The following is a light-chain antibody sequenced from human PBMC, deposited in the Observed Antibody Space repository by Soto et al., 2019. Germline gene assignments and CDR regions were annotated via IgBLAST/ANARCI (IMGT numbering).Light chain of an antibody. Sequence: QSALTQPASVSGSPGQSITISCTGTSSDVGGYNFVSWYQQHPDKAPKLMIYEVTNRPSGVSNRFSGSKSDNTASLTISGLQAEDEADYYCSSYTSSSTVFGTGTKLTVL. V-gene: IGLV2-14*01. CDR2: EVT. J-gene: IGLJ1*01. CDR3: SSYTSSSTV. CDR1: SSDVGGYNF.